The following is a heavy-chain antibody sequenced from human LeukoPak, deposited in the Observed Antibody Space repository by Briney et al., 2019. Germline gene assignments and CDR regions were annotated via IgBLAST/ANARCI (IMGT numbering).Heavy chain of an antibody. CDR3: ARGALVVAATYPDY. CDR1: GFTFSDYY. V-gene: IGHV3-11*06. J-gene: IGHJ4*02. Sequence: PRGSLRLSCAASGFTFSDYYMSWIRQAPGKGLEWVSYISSSSSYTNYADSVKGRFTISRDNAKNSLYLQMNSLRAEDTAVYYCARGALVVAATYPDYWGQGTLVTVSS. D-gene: IGHD2-15*01. CDR2: ISSSSSYT.